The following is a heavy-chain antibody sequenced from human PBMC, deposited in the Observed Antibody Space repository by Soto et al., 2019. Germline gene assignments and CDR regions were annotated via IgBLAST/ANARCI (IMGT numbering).Heavy chain of an antibody. D-gene: IGHD5-12*01. V-gene: IGHV4-34*01. CDR1: GGSFSGYY. J-gene: IGHJ4*02. CDR3: ARRYSGYDYYFDY. CDR2: INHSGST. Sequence: QVQLQQWGAGLLKPSETLSLTCAVYGGSFSGYYWSWIRQPPGKGLEWIGEINHSGSTNYNPSLKSRVTISVDTSKNQFSLKLSSVTAADTAVYYCARRYSGYDYYFDYWGQGTLVTVSS.